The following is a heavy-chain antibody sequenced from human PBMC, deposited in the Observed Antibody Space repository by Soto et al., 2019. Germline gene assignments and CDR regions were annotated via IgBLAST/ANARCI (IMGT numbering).Heavy chain of an antibody. CDR1: GGSISSYY. D-gene: IGHD4-17*01. Sequence: QVQLQESGPGLVKPSETLSLTCTVSGGSISSYYWSWIRQPPGKGLEWIGYIYYSGSTNYNPSLKSRVTISVDTSKNQFSLKLSSVTAADTAVYYCARGLYYGDYEEDYYGMDVWGQGTTVTVSS. J-gene: IGHJ6*02. V-gene: IGHV4-59*01. CDR2: IYYSGST. CDR3: ARGLYYGDYEEDYYGMDV.